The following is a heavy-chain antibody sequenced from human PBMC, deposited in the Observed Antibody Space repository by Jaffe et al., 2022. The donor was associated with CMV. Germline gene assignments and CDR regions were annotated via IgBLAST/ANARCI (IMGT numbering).Heavy chain of an antibody. Sequence: QVQLQESGPGLVKPSGTLSLTCAVSGGSISSSNWWSWVRQPPGKGLEWIGEIYHSGSTNYNPSLKSRVTISVDKSKNQFSLKLSSVTAADTAVYYCARDQYYYDSSGYYYFDYWGQGTLVTVSS. J-gene: IGHJ4*02. V-gene: IGHV4-4*02. CDR2: IYHSGST. D-gene: IGHD3-22*01. CDR1: GGSISSSNW. CDR3: ARDQYYYDSSGYYYFDY.